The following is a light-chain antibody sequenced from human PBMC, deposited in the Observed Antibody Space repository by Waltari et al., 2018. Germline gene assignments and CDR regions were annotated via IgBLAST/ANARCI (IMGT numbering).Light chain of an antibody. CDR3: QSFDNMLSGGVV. J-gene: IGLJ2*01. Sequence: QSVLTQPPSVSGTPGQRVTIPCSGSTSNIGAGHDVHWYQHLPGTAPKLRIYGNNNRPSGVPDRFSGSKSGTSASLAITGLQADDEADYFCQSFDNMLSGGVVFGGGTKLAVL. V-gene: IGLV1-40*01. CDR2: GNN. CDR1: TSNIGAGHD.